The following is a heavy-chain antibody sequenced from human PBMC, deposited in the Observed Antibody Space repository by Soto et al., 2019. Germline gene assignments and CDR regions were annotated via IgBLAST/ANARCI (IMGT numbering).Heavy chain of an antibody. CDR1: GFTFSSYW. J-gene: IGHJ5*02. Sequence: VGSLRLSCAASGFTFSSYWMSWVRQAPGKGLEWVANIKQDGSEKYYVDSVKGRFTISRDNAKNSLYLQMNSLRAEDTAVYYCARVDCSGGSCYSWGNWFDPWGQGTLVTVSS. CDR3: ARVDCSGGSCYSWGNWFDP. D-gene: IGHD2-15*01. CDR2: IKQDGSEK. V-gene: IGHV3-7*03.